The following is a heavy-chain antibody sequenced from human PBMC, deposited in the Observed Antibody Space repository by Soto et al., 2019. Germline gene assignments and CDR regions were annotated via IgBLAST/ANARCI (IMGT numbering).Heavy chain of an antibody. Sequence: QITLKESGPTLVKPTQTLTLTCTFSGFSLPTDRVGVGWIRQPPGKALEWLAVIYWDDTKTYRPSLKCRLTITKDTSKNQLALTLTYMDPVDTATYYCAHAYGGRSLYWGQGTLVTVSS. CDR1: GFSLPTDRVG. CDR3: AHAYGGRSLY. CDR2: IYWDDTK. J-gene: IGHJ4*02. D-gene: IGHD1-26*01. V-gene: IGHV2-5*02.